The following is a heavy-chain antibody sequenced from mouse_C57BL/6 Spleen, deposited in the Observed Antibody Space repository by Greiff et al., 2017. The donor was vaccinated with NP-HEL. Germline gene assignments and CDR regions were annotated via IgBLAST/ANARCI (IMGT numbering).Heavy chain of an antibody. D-gene: IGHD2-4*01. CDR3: ARDDYERGFDY. CDR1: GYTFTDYN. J-gene: IGHJ2*01. V-gene: IGHV1-22*01. Sequence: EVNLVESGPELVKPGASVKMSCKASGYTFTDYNMHWVKQSHGKSLVWIGYINPNNGGTSYNQKFKGKATLTVNKSSSTAYMELRSLTSEDSAVYYCARDDYERGFDYWGQGTTLTVSS. CDR2: INPNNGGT.